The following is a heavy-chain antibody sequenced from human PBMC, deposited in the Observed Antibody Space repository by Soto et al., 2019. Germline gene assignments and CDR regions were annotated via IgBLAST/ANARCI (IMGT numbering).Heavy chain of an antibody. D-gene: IGHD5-12*01. Sequence: GGSLRLSCAASGFTFSSYSMNWVRQAPGKGLEWVSYISSSSSTIYYADSVKGRFTISRDNAKNSLYLQMNSLRAEDTAVYYCARADSGYAHGYYYYGMDVWGQGTTVTISS. J-gene: IGHJ6*02. CDR2: ISSSSSTI. CDR3: ARADSGYAHGYYYYGMDV. V-gene: IGHV3-48*01. CDR1: GFTFSSYS.